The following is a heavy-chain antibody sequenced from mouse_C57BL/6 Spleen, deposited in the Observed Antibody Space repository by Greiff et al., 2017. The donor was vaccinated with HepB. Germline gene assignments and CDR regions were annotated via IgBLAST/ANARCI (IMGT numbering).Heavy chain of an antibody. CDR3: ARPYRGTYYAMDY. V-gene: IGHV5-17*01. CDR2: ISSGSSTI. Sequence: EVHLVESGGGLVKPGGSLKLSCAASGFTFSDYGMHWVRQAPEKGLEWVAYISSGSSTIYYADTVKGRFTISRDNAKNTLFLQMTSLRSEDTAMYYCARPYRGTYYAMDYWGQGTSVTVSS. CDR1: GFTFSDYG. J-gene: IGHJ4*01. D-gene: IGHD2-10*01.